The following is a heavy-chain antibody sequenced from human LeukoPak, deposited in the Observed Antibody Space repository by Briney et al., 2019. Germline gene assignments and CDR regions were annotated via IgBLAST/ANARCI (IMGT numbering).Heavy chain of an antibody. J-gene: IGHJ6*03. D-gene: IGHD4-23*01. CDR3: AKDINGGNSGCYYMDV. V-gene: IGHV3-43*01. CDR2: ISWDGGST. Sequence: GGSLRLSCAASGFTFDDYTMHWVRQAPGKGLEWVSLISWDGGSTYYADSVKGRFTISRDNSKNSLYLQMNSLRTEDTALYYCAKDINGGNSGCYYMDVWGKGTTVTVSS. CDR1: GFTFDDYT.